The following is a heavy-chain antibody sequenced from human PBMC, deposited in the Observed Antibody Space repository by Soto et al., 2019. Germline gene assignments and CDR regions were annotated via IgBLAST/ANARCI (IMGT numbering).Heavy chain of an antibody. Sequence: SETLSLTCTVSGGSIYRSGYYWGWIRQPPGRGLEWIGNIYYNGVTYSNPSLKSRVTISRDTSKNQFSLKLTSVTAADTALYYCGKVLVGATGHTDSDSWGPGTLVTVS. CDR2: IYYNGVT. CDR1: GGSIYRSGYY. V-gene: IGHV4-39*01. CDR3: GKVLVGATGHTDSDS. J-gene: IGHJ4*02. D-gene: IGHD2-15*01.